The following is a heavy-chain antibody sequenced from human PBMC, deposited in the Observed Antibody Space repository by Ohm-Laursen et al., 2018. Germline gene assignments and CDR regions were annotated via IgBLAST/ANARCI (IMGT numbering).Heavy chain of an antibody. CDR2: ISNSGSTI. D-gene: IGHD4-17*01. Sequence: SLRLSRAASGFTFSDYYMSWIRQAPGKGLEWVSYISNSGSTIYYADSVKGRFTVSRDNAKNSLYLQMNSLRAEDTAVYYCARSIKDYGDYGWGQGTLVTVSS. CDR3: ARSIKDYGDYG. V-gene: IGHV3-11*01. J-gene: IGHJ4*02. CDR1: GFTFSDYY.